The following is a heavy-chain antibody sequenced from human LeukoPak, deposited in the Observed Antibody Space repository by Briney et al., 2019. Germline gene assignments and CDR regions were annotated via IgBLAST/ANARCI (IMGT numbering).Heavy chain of an antibody. J-gene: IGHJ4*02. CDR3: ASGVVVITLKY. V-gene: IGHV3-30*03. D-gene: IGHD3-22*01. CDR2: ISYDGSNK. CDR1: GFTFSSYG. Sequence: GGSLRLSCAASGFTFSSYGMHWVRQAPGKGLEWVEVISYDGSNKYYADSVKGRFTISRDNSKNTLYLQMNSLRAEDTAVYYCASGVVVITLKYWGQGTLVTVSS.